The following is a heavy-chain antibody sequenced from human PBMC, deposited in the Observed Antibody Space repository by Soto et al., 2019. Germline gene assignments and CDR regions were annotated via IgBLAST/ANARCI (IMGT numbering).Heavy chain of an antibody. J-gene: IGHJ5*02. CDR3: AREVGYCSSTRCYAEEGWFDP. V-gene: IGHV1-69*08. Sequence: QVQLVQSGAEVKKPGSSVKVSCKASGGTFSSYTISWVRQAPGQGLEWMGRIIPILGIANYAQKFQGRVTITADKSTSTAYMELSSLRSEDTAVYYCAREVGYCSSTRCYAEEGWFDPWGQGTLVTVSS. D-gene: IGHD2-2*01. CDR1: GGTFSSYT. CDR2: IIPILGIA.